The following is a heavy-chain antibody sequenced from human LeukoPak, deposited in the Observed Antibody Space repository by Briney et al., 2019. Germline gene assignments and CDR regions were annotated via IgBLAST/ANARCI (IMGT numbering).Heavy chain of an antibody. CDR2: TYYRSTRYN. D-gene: IGHD2-2*01. J-gene: IGHJ5*02. CDR3: ARRLTQYDCFDP. Sequence: SQTLSLTCAISGDSVSSNSVTWNWIRQSPSRGLEWLGRTYYRSTRYNDYAVSVRGRITVNPDTSKNQFSLHLNSVTTEDTAVYYCARRLTQYDCFDPWGQGILVTVSS. V-gene: IGHV6-1*01. CDR1: GDSVSSNSVT.